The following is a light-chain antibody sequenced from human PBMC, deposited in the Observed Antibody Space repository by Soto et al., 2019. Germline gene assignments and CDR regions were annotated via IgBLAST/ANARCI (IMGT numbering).Light chain of an antibody. J-gene: IGKJ3*01. CDR1: QDIGNH. Sequence: DIQMTQSPSSLSASVGDRITITCQASQDIGNHLNWYQKKPGKAPNFLIYGASNLETGVPSRFSGSGSGTDFTFTITSLLPEDAATYYCQQYENVPFSFGPGTTVDIK. CDR3: QQYENVPFS. CDR2: GAS. V-gene: IGKV1-33*01.